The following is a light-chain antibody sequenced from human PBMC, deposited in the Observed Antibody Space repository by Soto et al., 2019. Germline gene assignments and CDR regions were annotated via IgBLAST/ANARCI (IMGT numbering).Light chain of an antibody. J-gene: IGKJ1*01. CDR2: DAS. V-gene: IGKV3-11*01. CDR1: QSISSY. CDR3: QQRSDRPT. Sequence: EIVLTQSPATLSLSPGERATLSCRASQSISSYLGWYQQKSGQAPRLLIYDASNRATGIPARFSGSGSGTDFSLTIISLEPEDSAVYYCQQRSDRPTFGPGTKVEIK.